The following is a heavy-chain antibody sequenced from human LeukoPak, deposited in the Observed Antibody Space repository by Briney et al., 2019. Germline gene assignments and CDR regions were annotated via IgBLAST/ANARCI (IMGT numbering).Heavy chain of an antibody. CDR3: ARGGYFDGFGELDGTDV. J-gene: IGHJ6*02. V-gene: IGHV3-74*01. CDR1: GFTFSSYW. Sequence: GGSLRLSCAASGFTFSSYWMHWVRQAPGKGLVWVSRINSDGSSTSYADSVKGRFTISRDNAKNTLYLQMNSLRAEDTAVYYCARGGYFDGFGELDGTDVWGQGTTVTVSS. CDR2: INSDGSST. D-gene: IGHD3-9*01.